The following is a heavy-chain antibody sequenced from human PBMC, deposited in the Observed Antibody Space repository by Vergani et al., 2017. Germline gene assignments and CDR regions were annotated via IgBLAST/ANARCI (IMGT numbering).Heavy chain of an antibody. CDR2: IITIFGTA. Sequence: QVQLVQSGAEVKKPGSSVKVSCKASGGTFSSYAISWVRQAPGQGLEWMGGIITIFGTANYAKKFQGRVTITADESTSTAYMGLSSLRSEDTAVYYCARGEAARRYYYYYMDVWDKGTTVTVSS. CDR1: GGTFSSYA. V-gene: IGHV1-69*01. D-gene: IGHD6-6*01. J-gene: IGHJ6*03. CDR3: ARGEAARRYYYYYMDV.